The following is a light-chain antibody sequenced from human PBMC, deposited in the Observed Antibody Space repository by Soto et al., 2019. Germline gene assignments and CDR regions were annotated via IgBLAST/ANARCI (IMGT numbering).Light chain of an antibody. V-gene: IGLV2-14*01. Sequence: QSALTQPASVSGSPGQSITISCTGTASDVGAYDYVSWYQQYPGKAPKLIIYEVTGRPSGVSTRVSGSKSGNTASLTFSGLQADDEAHYYCTSYTSTNSWVFGGGTQLTVL. CDR2: EVT. CDR3: TSYTSTNSWV. J-gene: IGLJ3*02. CDR1: ASDVGAYDY.